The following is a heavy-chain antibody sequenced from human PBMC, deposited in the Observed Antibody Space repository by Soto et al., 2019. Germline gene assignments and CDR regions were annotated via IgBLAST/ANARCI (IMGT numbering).Heavy chain of an antibody. CDR2: ISGSGGST. CDR1: GFTFSSYA. J-gene: IGHJ6*02. D-gene: IGHD3-3*01. V-gene: IGHV3-23*01. CDR3: AKDSPYDFWSGPQPYYGMDV. Sequence: GGSLRLSCAASGFTFSSYAMSWVRQAPGKGLEWVSAISGSGGSTYYADSVKGRFTISRDNSKNTLYLQMNSLRAEDTAVYYCAKDSPYDFWSGPQPYYGMDVWGQGTTVTVSS.